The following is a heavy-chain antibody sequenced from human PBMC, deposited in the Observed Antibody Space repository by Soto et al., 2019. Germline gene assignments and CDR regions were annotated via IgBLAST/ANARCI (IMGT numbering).Heavy chain of an antibody. CDR1: GFTFSSYS. D-gene: IGHD6-19*01. V-gene: IGHV3-21*01. Sequence: EVQLVESGGGLVKPGGSLRLSCAASGFTFSSYSMNWVRQAPGKGLEWVSSISSSSSYIYYADSVKGRFTISRDNAKNSLYPQMNSLRAEDTAVYYCAKDQVAGTRYFDLWGRGTLFTVSS. CDR3: AKDQVAGTRYFDL. J-gene: IGHJ2*01. CDR2: ISSSSSYI.